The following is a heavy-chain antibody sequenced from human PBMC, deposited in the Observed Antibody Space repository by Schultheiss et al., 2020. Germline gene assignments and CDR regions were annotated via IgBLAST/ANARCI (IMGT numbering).Heavy chain of an antibody. V-gene: IGHV3-53*01. J-gene: IGHJ6*02. D-gene: IGHD2-2*01. CDR1: GFTFSNAW. CDR2: IYSGGST. CDR3: ARDKVPAAMGYYYYYGMDV. Sequence: GGSLRLSCAASGFTFSNAWMNWVRQAPGKGLEWVSVIYSGGSTSYADSVKGRFTISRDNAKNSLYLQMNSLRAEDTAVYYCARDKVPAAMGYYYYYGMDVWGQGTTVTVSS.